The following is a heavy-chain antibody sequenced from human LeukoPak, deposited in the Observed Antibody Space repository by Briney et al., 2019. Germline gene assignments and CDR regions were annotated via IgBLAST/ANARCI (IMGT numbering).Heavy chain of an antibody. CDR1: GFTFSDYY. CDR2: ISSSGRTI. J-gene: IGHJ4*02. D-gene: IGHD6-19*01. V-gene: IGHV3-11*01. Sequence: AGGSLRLSCVASGFTFSDYYMSWIRQAPGKGLEWVSYISSSGRTIYDADSVKGRFTISRDNSKNTLYLQMNSLRAEDTAVYYCAKGGRIAVAGSSVDYWGQGTLVTVSS. CDR3: AKGGRIAVAGSSVDY.